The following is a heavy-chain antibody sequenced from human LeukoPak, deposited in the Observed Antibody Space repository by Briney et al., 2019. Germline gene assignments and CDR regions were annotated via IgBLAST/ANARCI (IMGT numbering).Heavy chain of an antibody. CDR1: GYSISSGYY. D-gene: IGHD3-10*01. V-gene: IGHV4-38-2*02. J-gene: IGHJ4*02. CDR3: ARGALLWFGDRMEYYFDY. CDR2: IYHSGST. Sequence: SETLSLTCTVSGYSISSGYYWGWIRQPPGKGLEWIGSIYHSGSTYYNPSLKSRVTISVDTSKNQFSLKLSSMTAADTAVYYCARGALLWFGDRMEYYFDYWGQGTLLTVSS.